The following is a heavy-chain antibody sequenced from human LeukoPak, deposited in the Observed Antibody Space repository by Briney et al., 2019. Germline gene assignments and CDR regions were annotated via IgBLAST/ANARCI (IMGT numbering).Heavy chain of an antibody. CDR2: ISGSGGST. J-gene: IGHJ4*02. D-gene: IGHD6-19*01. CDR3: AKAPGIAVAGTPGY. V-gene: IGHV3-23*01. CDR1: GFTFSSYW. Sequence: GGSLRLSCAASGFTFSSYWMSWVRQAPGKGLEWVSAISGSGGSTYYADSVKGRFTISRDNSKNTLYLQMNSLRAEDTAVYYCAKAPGIAVAGTPGYWGQGTLVTVSS.